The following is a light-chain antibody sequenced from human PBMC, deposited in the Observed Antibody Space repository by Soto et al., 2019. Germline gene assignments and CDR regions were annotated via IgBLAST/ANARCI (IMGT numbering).Light chain of an antibody. V-gene: IGLV2-14*03. CDR3: SSYTSTNTQL. Sequence: QSALTQPASVSGSPGQSITISCTGTSNDVGGYNFVSWYQQHPGKAPKLMIYDVSNRPSGVSNRFSGSKSGNTASLTISGLQAEDEAHYYCSSYTSTNTQLFGGGTKLTVL. CDR1: SNDVGGYNF. CDR2: DVS. J-gene: IGLJ2*01.